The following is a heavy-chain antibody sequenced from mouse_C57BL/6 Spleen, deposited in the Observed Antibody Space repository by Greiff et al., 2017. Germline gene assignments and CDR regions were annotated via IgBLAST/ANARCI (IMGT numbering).Heavy chain of an antibody. Sequence: EVKLMESGGDLVKPGGSLKLSCAASGFTFSSYGMSWVRQTPDKRLEWVATISSGGSYTYYPDSVKGRFTISRDNAKNPLYLQMSSLKSEDTAMYYCARLYNYAMDYWGQGTSVTVSS. CDR1: GFTFSSYG. J-gene: IGHJ4*01. V-gene: IGHV5-6*01. CDR2: ISSGGSYT. CDR3: ARLYNYAMDY.